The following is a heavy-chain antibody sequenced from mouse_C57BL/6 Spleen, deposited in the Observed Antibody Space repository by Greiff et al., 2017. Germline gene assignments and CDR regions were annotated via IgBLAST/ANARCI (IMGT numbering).Heavy chain of an antibody. CDR1: GYTFTDYN. CDR3: AREEVGHRHYDY. V-gene: IGHV1-39*01. CDR2: IYPNCGTT. Sequence: VQLQQSGPELVKPGASVKISCKASGYTFTDYNMNWVKQSNGKSLEWIGVIYPNCGTTSYNQKFKGKVTLTVDKSSSTAYMQLNRLTSEDSTVYYCAREEVGHRHYDYWGKGTTRTVSS. D-gene: IGHD1-1*01. J-gene: IGHJ2*01.